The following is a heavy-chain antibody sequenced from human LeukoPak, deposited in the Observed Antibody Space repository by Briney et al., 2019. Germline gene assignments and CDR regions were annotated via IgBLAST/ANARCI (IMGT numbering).Heavy chain of an antibody. CDR1: GFTFSSYW. V-gene: IGHV3-7*01. CDR2: IKEDGSEK. CDR3: AREIFGSGSYPDY. D-gene: IGHD3-10*01. J-gene: IGHJ4*02. Sequence: PGGSLRLSCGASGFTFSSYWMSWVRQAPGKGLEWVANIKEDGSEKYYVASVKGRFSISRDNAKNSLYLQMNSLRAEDTAVYYCAREIFGSGSYPDYWGQGTLVTVSS.